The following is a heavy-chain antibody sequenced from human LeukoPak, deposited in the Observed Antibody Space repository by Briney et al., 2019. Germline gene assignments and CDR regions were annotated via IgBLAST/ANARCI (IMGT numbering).Heavy chain of an antibody. Sequence: SETLSLTCTVSGGSISSYYWSWIRQPPGKGLEWIGYINYSGSTNYNPSLKSRVTISVDTSKNQFSLKMNSVTAADTAVYYCARHQFQLLVNDDAFDVWGQGTMVTVS. J-gene: IGHJ3*01. CDR3: ARHQFQLLVNDDAFDV. V-gene: IGHV4-59*08. CDR1: GGSISSYY. D-gene: IGHD2-2*01. CDR2: INYSGST.